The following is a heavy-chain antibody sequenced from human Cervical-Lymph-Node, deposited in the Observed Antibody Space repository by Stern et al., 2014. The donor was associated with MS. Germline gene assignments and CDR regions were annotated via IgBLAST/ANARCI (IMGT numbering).Heavy chain of an antibody. CDR2: IWYDGSNK. Sequence: VQLVESGGGVVQPGRSLRLSCAASGFTFSSYGMHWVRQAPGQGLEWVAVIWYDGSNKYYADSVKGRFTISRDNSKNTLYLQMNSLRAEDTAVYYCARDRRSYGDPDAFDIWGQGTMVTVSS. CDR3: ARDRRSYGDPDAFDI. V-gene: IGHV3-33*01. CDR1: GFTFSSYG. J-gene: IGHJ3*02. D-gene: IGHD4-17*01.